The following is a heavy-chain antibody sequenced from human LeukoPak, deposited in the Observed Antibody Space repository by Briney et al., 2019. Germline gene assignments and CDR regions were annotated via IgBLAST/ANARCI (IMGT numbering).Heavy chain of an antibody. CDR2: MNPNSGGT. J-gene: IGHJ5*02. CDR1: GYTFTGYY. D-gene: IGHD3-3*01. V-gene: IGHV1-2*02. CDR3: ARGRLVYDFWSGYYWFDP. Sequence: ASVKVSCKASGYTFTGYYMHWVRQAPGQGLEWMGWMNPNSGGTNYAQKFQGRVTMTRDTSVSTAYMELSRLRSDDTAVYYCARGRLVYDFWSGYYWFDPWGQGTLVTVSS.